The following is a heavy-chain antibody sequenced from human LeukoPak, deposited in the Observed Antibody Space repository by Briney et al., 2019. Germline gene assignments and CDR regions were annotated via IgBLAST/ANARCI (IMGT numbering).Heavy chain of an antibody. V-gene: IGHV4-38-2*01. J-gene: IGHJ4*02. CDR3: ARAGRDIIVVPAAIEFDY. Sequence: SETLSLTCAVSGYSISSGYYWGWIRQPPGKGLEWIGSIYHSGSTYYNPPFKSRVTISVDTSKNQFSLKLSSVTAADTAVYYCARAGRDIIVVPAAIEFDYWGQGTLVTVSS. CDR2: IYHSGST. D-gene: IGHD2-2*01. CDR1: GYSISSGYY.